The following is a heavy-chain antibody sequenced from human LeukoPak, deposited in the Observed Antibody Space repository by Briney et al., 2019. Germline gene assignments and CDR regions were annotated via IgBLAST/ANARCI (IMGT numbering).Heavy chain of an antibody. J-gene: IGHJ4*02. CDR2: IIPIFGTA. CDR3: ARGLDPLGIAAAGTWNYFDY. CDR1: GGTFSSYA. D-gene: IGHD6-13*01. V-gene: IGHV1-69*06. Sequence: GASVKVSCKASGGTFSSYAISWVRQAPGQGLEWMGGIIPIFGTANYAQKFQGRVTITADKSTSTAYMELSGLRSEDTAVYYCARGLDPLGIAAAGTWNYFDYWGQGTLVTVSS.